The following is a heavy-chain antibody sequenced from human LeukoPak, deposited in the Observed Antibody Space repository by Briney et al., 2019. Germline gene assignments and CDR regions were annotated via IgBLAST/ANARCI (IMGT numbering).Heavy chain of an antibody. V-gene: IGHV3-30*18. CDR2: ISYDGSNK. Sequence: PGGSLRLSCAASGFTFSSYGMHWVRQAPGKGLEWVAVISYDGSNKYYADSVKGRFTISRDNSKNTLYLQMNSLRAEDTAVYYCAKDAHPGEDYYYYGMDVWGQGTTVTVSS. D-gene: IGHD7-27*01. CDR3: AKDAHPGEDYYYYGMDV. J-gene: IGHJ6*02. CDR1: GFTFSSYG.